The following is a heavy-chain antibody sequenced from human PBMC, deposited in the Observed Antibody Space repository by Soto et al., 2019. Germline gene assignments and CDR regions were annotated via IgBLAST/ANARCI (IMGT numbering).Heavy chain of an antibody. J-gene: IGHJ6*02. CDR3: ARERSVGYCITTTCPKPFYYYAMDV. Sequence: QVQLVQSGAEVKKPGSSLKVSCKASGGTFTNYAFSWVRQAPGQGPEWMGGIIPIFGTPDYAQKVQGRVIITADESTRTVSMELNSLRSDDTAVYYCARERSVGYCITTTCPKPFYYYAMDVWGQGTTVTVSS. CDR1: GGTFTNYA. D-gene: IGHD2-2*01. CDR2: IIPIFGTP. V-gene: IGHV1-69*12.